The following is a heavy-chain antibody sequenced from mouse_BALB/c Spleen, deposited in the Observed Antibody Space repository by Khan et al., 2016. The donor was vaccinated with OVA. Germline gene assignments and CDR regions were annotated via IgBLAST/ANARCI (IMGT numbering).Heavy chain of an antibody. CDR3: TRRPGYFDV. V-gene: IGHV5-12-1*01. CDR2: ISSGDNST. Sequence: EVMLVESGGGLVKPGGSLKLSCTASGFAFSNYDMSWVRQTPEKRLEWVASISSGDNSTYSPDTVKGRFTISRDNANNPLYLQMSSLKSEDTAIYYCTRRPGYFDVWGAGTSVTVSS. J-gene: IGHJ1*01. CDR1: GFAFSNYD.